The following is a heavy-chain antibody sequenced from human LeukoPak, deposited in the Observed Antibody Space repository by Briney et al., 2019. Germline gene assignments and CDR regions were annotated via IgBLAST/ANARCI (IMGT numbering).Heavy chain of an antibody. CDR2: ISGSGGST. V-gene: IGHV3-23*01. D-gene: IGHD5/OR15-5a*01. Sequence: GGSLRLSCAAYGFTFSSYSMNWVRQAPGKGLEWVSAISGSGGSTYYADSVKGRFTISRDNSKNTLYLQMNSLRAEDTAVYYCAKDLGLAYMDVWGKGTTVTISS. CDR1: GFTFSSYS. J-gene: IGHJ6*03. CDR3: AKDLGLAYMDV.